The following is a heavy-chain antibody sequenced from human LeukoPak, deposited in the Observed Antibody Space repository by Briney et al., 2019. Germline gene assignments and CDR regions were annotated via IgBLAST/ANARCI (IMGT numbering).Heavy chain of an antibody. V-gene: IGHV1-2*02. Sequence: ASVKVSCKASGYTFTGYYMHWVRQAPGQGLEWMGWVNPNSGGTNYAQKFQGRVTMTRDTSISTAYMELSRLRSDDTAVYYCARVVAAGSDPIDYWGQGTLVTVSS. CDR1: GYTFTGYY. D-gene: IGHD2-15*01. CDR3: ARVVAAGSDPIDY. J-gene: IGHJ4*02. CDR2: VNPNSGGT.